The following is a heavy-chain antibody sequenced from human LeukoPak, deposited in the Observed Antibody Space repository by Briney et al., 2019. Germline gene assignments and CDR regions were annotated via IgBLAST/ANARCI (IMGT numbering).Heavy chain of an antibody. D-gene: IGHD2-21*02. Sequence: GGSLRLSCAASGSTFSNYAMSWVRQAPGKGLKWVSAISRSGGSTYYADSVKGRFTISRDNSKNTLYLQMNSLGAEDTAVYFCARGGGDYCFDYWGQGALVTVSS. CDR1: GSTFSNYA. CDR3: ARGGGDYCFDY. CDR2: ISRSGGST. J-gene: IGHJ4*02. V-gene: IGHV3-23*01.